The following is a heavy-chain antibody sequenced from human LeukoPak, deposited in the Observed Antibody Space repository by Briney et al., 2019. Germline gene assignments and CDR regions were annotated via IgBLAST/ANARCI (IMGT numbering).Heavy chain of an antibody. CDR1: GYTFTGYY. CDR3: ARNCSSTSRYNPFDY. V-gene: IGHV1-2*02. D-gene: IGHD2-2*02. Sequence: ASVKVSCKASGYTFTGYYMHWVRQAPGQGLEWMGWINPNSGGTNYAQKFQGRVTMTRDTSISTAYMELSRLRSDDTAVYYCARNCSSTSRYNPFDYWGQGTLVTVSS. J-gene: IGHJ4*02. CDR2: INPNSGGT.